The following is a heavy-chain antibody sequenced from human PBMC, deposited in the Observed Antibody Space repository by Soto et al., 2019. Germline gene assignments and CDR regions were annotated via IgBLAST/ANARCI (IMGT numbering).Heavy chain of an antibody. CDR3: ARGLVGNLWFGEFSGVDV. V-gene: IGHV1-2*04. CDR2: INPNSGGT. D-gene: IGHD3-10*01. CDR1: GYSLTAYY. Sequence: GASVKVSCKASGYSLTAYYIHWVRQANGQGLEWMGWINPNSGGTNYAQKFQGWVTMTRDTSISTAYMELSRLRSDDTAVYYCARGLVGNLWFGEFSGVDVWGQGTTVTVSS. J-gene: IGHJ6*02.